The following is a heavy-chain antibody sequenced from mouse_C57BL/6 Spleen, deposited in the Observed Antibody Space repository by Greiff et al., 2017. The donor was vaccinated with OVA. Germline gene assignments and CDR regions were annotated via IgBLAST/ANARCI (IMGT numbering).Heavy chain of an antibody. V-gene: IGHV1-42*01. CDR2: INPSTGGT. J-gene: IGHJ2*01. CDR3: ARWDWGFDY. D-gene: IGHD4-1*01. Sequence: VQLQQSGPELVKPGASVKISCKASGYSFTGYYMNWVKQSPEKSLEWIGEINPSTGGTTYNQKFKAKATLTVDKSSSTAYMQLKSLTSEDSAVYYCARWDWGFDYWGQGTTLTVSA. CDR1: GYSFTGYY.